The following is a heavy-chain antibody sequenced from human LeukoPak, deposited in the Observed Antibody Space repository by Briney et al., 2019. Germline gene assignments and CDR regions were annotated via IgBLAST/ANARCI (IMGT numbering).Heavy chain of an antibody. V-gene: IGHV5-51*01. D-gene: IGHD2-15*01. CDR3: ARQEYCSGASCYTWFDP. CDR2: IYPADSDI. CDR1: GYSINNYW. J-gene: IGHJ5*02. Sequence: PGESLKISCKGSGYSINNYWIAWVRQMPGKGLEWMGIIYPADSDIRYSPSFQGQVTISADKSISTAYLQWNSLKASDTAMYYCARQEYCSGASCYTWFDPWGQGTLVIVSS.